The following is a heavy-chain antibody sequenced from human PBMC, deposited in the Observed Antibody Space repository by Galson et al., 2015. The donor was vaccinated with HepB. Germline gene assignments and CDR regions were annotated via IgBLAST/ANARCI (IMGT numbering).Heavy chain of an antibody. Sequence: SVKVSCKASGYTFSGYYIHWVRQAPGQGLEWMGIFNPSGGGTRYAQKFQGRVTMTRDPSTTTVNMQLSSLTSEDTAVYYCARGDYYDSLGDFWGQGTLITVSS. J-gene: IGHJ4*02. D-gene: IGHD5-12*01. V-gene: IGHV1-46*03. CDR1: GYTFSGYY. CDR3: ARGDYYDSLGDF. CDR2: FNPSGGGT.